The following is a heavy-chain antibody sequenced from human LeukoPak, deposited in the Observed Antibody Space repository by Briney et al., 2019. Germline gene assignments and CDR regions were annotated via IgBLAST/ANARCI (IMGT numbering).Heavy chain of an antibody. V-gene: IGHV4-34*01. CDR1: GGSFSGYY. D-gene: IGHD3-10*01. CDR3: ARVRWFRELSDSLCP. J-gene: IGHJ5*02. Sequence: SETLSLTCAVYGGSFSGYYWSWIRQPPGKGLEWIGEINHSGSTNYNPSLKSRVTISVDTSKNQFSLKLSSVTAADTAVYYCARVRWFRELSDSLCPLGPGTLVTVSS. CDR2: INHSGST.